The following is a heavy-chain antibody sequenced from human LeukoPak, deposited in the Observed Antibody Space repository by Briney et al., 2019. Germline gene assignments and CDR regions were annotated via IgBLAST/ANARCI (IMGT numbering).Heavy chain of an antibody. J-gene: IGHJ4*02. CDR1: GYTFTSYG. CDR3: ARGLPPRRNYDSSGYYSYYFDY. D-gene: IGHD3-22*01. Sequence: ASVKVSCKASGYTFTSYGISWVRQAPGQGLEWMGWISGYNGHTKYAQKFQGRVTMTTDTSTSTAYMELRGLTSDDTAVFYCARGLPPRRNYDSSGYYSYYFDYWGQGTLVTVSS. V-gene: IGHV1-18*01. CDR2: ISGYNGHT.